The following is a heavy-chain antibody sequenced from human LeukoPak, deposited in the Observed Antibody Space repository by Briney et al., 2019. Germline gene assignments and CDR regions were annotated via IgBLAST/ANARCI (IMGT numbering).Heavy chain of an antibody. CDR2: IYYSGST. CDR1: GGSISSGGYY. J-gene: IGHJ4*02. Sequence: PSETQSLTCTVSGGSISSGGYYWSWIRQHPGKGLEWIGSIYYSGSTYYNPSLKSRVTISVDTSKNQFSLKLSSVTAADTAVYYCARMPSITRGYFDYWGQGTLVTVSS. D-gene: IGHD3-10*01. CDR3: ARMPSITRGYFDY. V-gene: IGHV4-39*01.